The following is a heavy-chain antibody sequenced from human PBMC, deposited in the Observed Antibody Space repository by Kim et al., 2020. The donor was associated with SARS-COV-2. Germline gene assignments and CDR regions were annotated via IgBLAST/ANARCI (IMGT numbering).Heavy chain of an antibody. CDR3: ARARSGNERVIVATIPYYYYGMDV. Sequence: GGSLRLSCAASGFTFSSYGMHWVRQAPGKGLEWVAVIWYDGSNKYYADSVKGRFTISRDNSKNTLYLQMNSLRAEDTAVYYCARARSGNERVIVATIPYYYYGMDVWGQGTTVTVSS. J-gene: IGHJ6*02. CDR2: IWYDGSNK. D-gene: IGHD5-12*01. CDR1: GFTFSSYG. V-gene: IGHV3-33*01.